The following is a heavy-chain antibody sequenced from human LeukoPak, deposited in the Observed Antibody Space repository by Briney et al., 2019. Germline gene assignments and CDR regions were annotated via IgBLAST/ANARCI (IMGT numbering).Heavy chain of an antibody. D-gene: IGHD5-24*01. Sequence: PGGSLRLSCAASGFAVNSNYMSWVRQAPGKGLEWVSVIYSGGSTYYADSVKGRFTISRDNSKNTLYLQMNSLRAEDTAVYYCARHVEPYYYYAMDVWGQGTTVTVS. CDR3: ARHVEPYYYYAMDV. J-gene: IGHJ6*02. CDR1: GFAVNSNY. V-gene: IGHV3-66*04. CDR2: IYSGGST.